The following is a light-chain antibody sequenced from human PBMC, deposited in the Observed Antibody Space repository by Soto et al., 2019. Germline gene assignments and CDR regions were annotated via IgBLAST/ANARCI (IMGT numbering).Light chain of an antibody. Sequence: IVLPQSPGTLSLSPGERATLSCRASQTVSSARLAWYQQRPGQAPRLLIYGASTRATGIPARFSGSGSGTEFTLTISSLQSEDFAVYYCQQYNNWPPWTFGQGTKVDI. CDR1: QTVSSA. V-gene: IGKV3-15*01. CDR3: QQYNNWPPWT. CDR2: GAS. J-gene: IGKJ1*01.